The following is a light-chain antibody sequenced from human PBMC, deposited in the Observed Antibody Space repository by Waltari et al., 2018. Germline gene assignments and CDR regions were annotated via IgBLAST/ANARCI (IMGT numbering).Light chain of an antibody. J-gene: IGLJ2*01. Sequence: QSALTQPASVSGSPGQSITISCTGTSSDVGGYNYVSWYQQQPGKAPKLMIYDVNNRPSGVSTRLSGSKSGNTASLTISGLHTEDEADYYCSSYTSRSVVFGGGTKLTVL. V-gene: IGLV2-14*01. CDR3: SSYTSRSVV. CDR1: SSDVGGYNY. CDR2: DVN.